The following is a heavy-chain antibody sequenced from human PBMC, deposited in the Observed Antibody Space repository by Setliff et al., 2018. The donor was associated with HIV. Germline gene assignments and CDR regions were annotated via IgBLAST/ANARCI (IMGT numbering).Heavy chain of an antibody. CDR1: GGSISSGYYY. J-gene: IGHJ4*02. CDR2: IYYSGNP. CDR3: ARGFDYAQRPPLYYFDY. D-gene: IGHD2-2*01. Sequence: PSETLSLTCTVSGGSISSGYYYWSWIRQHPGKGLEWIGYIYYSGNPFYNPSLRSRVTITLDTSKNQFSLKLSSVTAADTAVYYGARGFDYAQRPPLYYFDYWGQGTLVTAPQ. V-gene: IGHV4-31*03.